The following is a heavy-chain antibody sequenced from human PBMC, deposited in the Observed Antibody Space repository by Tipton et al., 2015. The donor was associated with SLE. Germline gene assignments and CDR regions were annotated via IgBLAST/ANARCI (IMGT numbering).Heavy chain of an antibody. Sequence: TLSLTCTVSGGSISSHYWSWIRRPPGKALEWIAYINYSGSTNYNPSLKSRVTMSVDTSKNQFSLKLSSVTAADTAVYYCAWGGGSYYDYWGQGTLVTVSP. J-gene: IGHJ4*02. V-gene: IGHV4-59*11. D-gene: IGHD1-26*01. CDR3: AWGGGSYYDY. CDR1: GGSISSHY. CDR2: INYSGST.